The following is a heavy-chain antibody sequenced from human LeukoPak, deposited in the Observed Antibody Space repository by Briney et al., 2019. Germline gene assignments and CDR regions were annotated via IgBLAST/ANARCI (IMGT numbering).Heavy chain of an antibody. D-gene: IGHD3-3*01. V-gene: IGHV1-2*02. CDR1: GYTFTGYY. CDR3: ARDRITIFGWDAFDI. Sequence: GASVKVSCKASGYTFTGYYMQWVRQAPGQGLEWMGWINPNSGGTNYAQKFQGRVNMTRDTSISTDYMELSRLRSDDTAVYYCARDRITIFGWDAFDIWGQGTMVTVSS. CDR2: INPNSGGT. J-gene: IGHJ3*02.